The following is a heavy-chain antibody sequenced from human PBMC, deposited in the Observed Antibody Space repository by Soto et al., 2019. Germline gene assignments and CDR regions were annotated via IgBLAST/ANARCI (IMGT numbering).Heavy chain of an antibody. CDR3: AKVSLIVATIHDYYHSVMDV. D-gene: IGHD5-12*01. J-gene: IGHJ6*02. CDR1: GFTFSSYG. CDR2: IWYDGSNT. Sequence: GGSLRLSCAASGFTFSSYGMHWVRQAPGKGLEWVAVIWYDGSNTYYADSVKCRFTISRDNSKNTLYLQMNSLRAEATAVYYWAKVSLIVATIHDYYHSVMDVGGQGTTVPVSS. V-gene: IGHV3-33*06.